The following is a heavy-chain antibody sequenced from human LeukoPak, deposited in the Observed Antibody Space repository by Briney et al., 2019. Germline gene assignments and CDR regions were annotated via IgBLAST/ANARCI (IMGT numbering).Heavy chain of an antibody. CDR2: MNPNSGNT. V-gene: IGHV1-8*01. J-gene: IGHJ6*03. CDR1: GYTFTSYD. Sequence: ASVKVSCKASGYTFTSYDINWVRQATGQGLEWMGWMNPNSGNTGYAQKFQGRVTMTRNTSISTAYMELSSLRSEDTAVYYCGTGWVGAGPYYYYYYMDVWGKGTTVTVSS. CDR3: GTGWVGAGPYYYYYYMDV. D-gene: IGHD1-26*01.